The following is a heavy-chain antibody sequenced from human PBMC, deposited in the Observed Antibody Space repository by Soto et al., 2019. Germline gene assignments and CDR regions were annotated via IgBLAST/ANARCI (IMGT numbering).Heavy chain of an antibody. D-gene: IGHD6-25*01. CDR3: AKSARGDGYKNAFDI. CDR2: VSGPGGST. CDR1: GFTFTDYV. J-gene: IGHJ3*02. V-gene: IGHV3-23*01. Sequence: GGSLRLSCAASGFTFTDYVMGWVRQGPGKGLEWVSSVSGPGGSTYYADSVKGRFSISRDNSKNTVDLRMSSLRDEDTAVYYCAKSARGDGYKNAFDIWGQGTTVTVSS.